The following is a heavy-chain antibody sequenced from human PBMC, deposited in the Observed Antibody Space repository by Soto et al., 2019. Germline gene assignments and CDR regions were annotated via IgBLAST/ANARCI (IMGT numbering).Heavy chain of an antibody. CDR2: ITGSGNT. Sequence: EVQLLESGGGLVQPGGSLRLSCAASGFPFRNYAMNWVRQAPGKGLEWVSGITGSGNTYYTDSVKGRFTISRDNSKNTLYLQMNSLRADDTAIYYCAKRVYNSYGAHWGQGTLVTVAS. CDR3: AKRVYNSYGAH. D-gene: IGHD4-4*01. V-gene: IGHV3-23*01. J-gene: IGHJ4*02. CDR1: GFPFRNYA.